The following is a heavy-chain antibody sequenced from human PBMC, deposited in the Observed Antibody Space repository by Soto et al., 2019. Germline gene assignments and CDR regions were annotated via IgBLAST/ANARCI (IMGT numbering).Heavy chain of an antibody. Sequence: ASVKVSCKASGYTFTSYGISWVRQAPGQGLEWMGWISAYNGNTNYAQKLQGRVTMTTDTSTSTAYMELRSLSSDDTAVYYCARVGSGSYYGAFDIWGQGTMVTVSS. V-gene: IGHV1-18*01. CDR1: GYTFTSYG. CDR3: ARVGSGSYYGAFDI. D-gene: IGHD3-10*01. J-gene: IGHJ3*02. CDR2: ISAYNGNT.